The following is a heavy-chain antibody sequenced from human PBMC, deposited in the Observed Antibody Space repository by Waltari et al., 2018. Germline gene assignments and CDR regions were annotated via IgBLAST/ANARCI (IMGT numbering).Heavy chain of an antibody. J-gene: IGHJ5*02. D-gene: IGHD4-17*01. CDR3: ALPYGDYEEA. V-gene: IGHV1-46*01. Sequence: QVQLVQSGAEVKKPGASVKVSCTASGYHFTSYYMHWVRQAPGQGLEWMGIINPSGGSTSYAQKFQGRVTMTRDTSTSTVYMELSSLRSEDTAVYYCALPYGDYEEAWGQGTLVTVSS. CDR1: GYHFTSYY. CDR2: INPSGGST.